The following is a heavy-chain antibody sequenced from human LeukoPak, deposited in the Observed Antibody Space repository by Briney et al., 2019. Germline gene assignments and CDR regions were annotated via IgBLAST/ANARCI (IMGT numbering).Heavy chain of an antibody. CDR3: ARGSFSRWTTQSYFDY. J-gene: IGHJ4*02. D-gene: IGHD4-23*01. CDR1: GYTFTIYD. V-gene: IGHV1-8*01. Sequence: ASVKVSCKASGYTFTIYDIYWLRQAPGQGPEWMGWMSPNSGNTGSAQRFQGRVTMTRDTSMSSAYMELSNLRPEDTAVYYCARGSFSRWTTQSYFDYWGQGTLVTVSP. CDR2: MSPNSGNT.